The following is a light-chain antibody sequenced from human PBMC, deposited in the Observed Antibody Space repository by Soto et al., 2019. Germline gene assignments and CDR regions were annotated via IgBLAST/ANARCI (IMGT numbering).Light chain of an antibody. CDR2: LGS. J-gene: IGKJ1*01. Sequence: DIVMTQSPLSLPVTPGEPASISCRSIYSLLHSNGYNYLDWYLQRPGQSPQVLIYLGSNRASGVPDRFSGSGSGTDFTLKISRVEAEDVGVYYCMQPLQTPWTFGQGTKVDIK. V-gene: IGKV2-28*01. CDR3: MQPLQTPWT. CDR1: YSLLHSNGYNY.